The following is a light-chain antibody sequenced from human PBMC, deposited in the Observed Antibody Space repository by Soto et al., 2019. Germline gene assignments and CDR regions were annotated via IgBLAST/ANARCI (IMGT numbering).Light chain of an antibody. V-gene: IGLV4-69*01. Sequence: QSVLTQSPSASASLGASVMLTCTLSSGHSSYAIAWHQQQPEKGPRYLMKLNSDGSHSKGDGIPDRFSGSSSGAERYLTISSLQSEDEADYYCQTWGTGIRVFGGGTKVTVL. CDR1: SGHSSYA. CDR3: QTWGTGIRV. CDR2: LNSDGSH. J-gene: IGLJ2*01.